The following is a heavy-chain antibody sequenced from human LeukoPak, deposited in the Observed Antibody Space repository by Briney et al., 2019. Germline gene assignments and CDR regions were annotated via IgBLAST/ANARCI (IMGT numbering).Heavy chain of an antibody. CDR2: ISSRSSTI. CDR1: GFSLSTYS. D-gene: IGHD1-14*01. Sequence: GGSLRLSCVASGFSLSTYSMNWVRQAPGKGLEWISYISSRSSTIYYADSVKGRFIISRDNAKNSLSLQMNSLRAEDTAVYYCARVGRIYQYYMDVWGKGTTVAVSS. J-gene: IGHJ6*03. V-gene: IGHV3-48*04. CDR3: ARVGRIYQYYMDV.